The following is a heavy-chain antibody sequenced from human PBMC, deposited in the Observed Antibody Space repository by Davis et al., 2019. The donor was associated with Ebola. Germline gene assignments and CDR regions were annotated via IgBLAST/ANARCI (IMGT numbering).Heavy chain of an antibody. Sequence: ESLKISCAASGFTVSSNYMSWVRQAPGKGLEWVSVIYSGGSTYYADSVKGRFTISRDNSKNTLYLQMNSLRAEDTAVYYCAREVVAATFYYCYGMNVWGKGTTVTVSS. J-gene: IGHJ6*04. CDR3: AREVVAATFYYCYGMNV. CDR1: GFTVSSNY. CDR2: IYSGGST. V-gene: IGHV3-66*02. D-gene: IGHD2-15*01.